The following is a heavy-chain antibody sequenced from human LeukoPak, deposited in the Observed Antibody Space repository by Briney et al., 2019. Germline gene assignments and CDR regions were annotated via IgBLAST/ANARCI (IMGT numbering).Heavy chain of an antibody. CDR1: GFTFSSYA. CDR3: AKDSGSGGGNSGVYYYYYMDV. CDR2: IRYDGSNK. V-gene: IGHV3-30*02. D-gene: IGHD4-23*01. Sequence: GGSLRLSCAASGFTFSSYAMSWVRQAPGKGLEWVAFIRYDGSNKYYADSVKGRFTISRDNSKNTLYLQMNSLRAEDTAVYYCAKDSGSGGGNSGVYYYYYMDVWGKGTTVTVSS. J-gene: IGHJ6*03.